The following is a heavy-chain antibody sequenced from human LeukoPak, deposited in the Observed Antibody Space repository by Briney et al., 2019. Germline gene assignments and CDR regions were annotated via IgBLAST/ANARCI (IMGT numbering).Heavy chain of an antibody. J-gene: IGHJ3*02. V-gene: IGHV4-61*02. CDR3: ASNYYYGSGSYPDAFDI. Sequence: SETLSLTCTVSGGSISSGSYYWSWIRHPAGTGLEWIGRIYTSGSTNYNPSLKSRVTISVDTSKNQFSLKLSSVTAADTAVYYCASNYYYGSGSYPDAFDIWGQGTMVTVSS. CDR2: IYTSGST. CDR1: GGSISSGSYY. D-gene: IGHD3-10*01.